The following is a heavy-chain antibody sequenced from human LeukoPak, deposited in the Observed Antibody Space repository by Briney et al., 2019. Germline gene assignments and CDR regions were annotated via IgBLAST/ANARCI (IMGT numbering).Heavy chain of an antibody. J-gene: IGHJ4*02. CDR1: GFSLSDYW. V-gene: IGHV3-74*01. CDR2: ISPDGRNI. Sequence: GGSLRLSCAASGFSLSDYWMNWVRHVLGKGPVWVSHISPDGRNIAYADSVKGRFTISRDSAKNTLYLQMNSLRVEDTAIYYCVRDGRGRTPYDCWGQGTLVTVSS. CDR3: VRDGRGRTPYDC. D-gene: IGHD2-15*01.